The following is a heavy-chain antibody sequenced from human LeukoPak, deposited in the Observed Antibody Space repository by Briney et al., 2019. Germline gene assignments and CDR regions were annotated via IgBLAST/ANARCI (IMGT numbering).Heavy chain of an antibody. Sequence: GESPKISCKGSGYPFNSYWIGWVRQLPGKGLGLMGTIYPGDSDTGYSPSFRGQVTMSADKSSSTAYLQWSSLKASDTAMYYCARSGRDWGFDYWGQGTLVTVSS. CDR1: GYPFNSYW. CDR3: ARSGRDWGFDY. J-gene: IGHJ4*02. V-gene: IGHV5-51*01. D-gene: IGHD2-21*02. CDR2: IYPGDSDT.